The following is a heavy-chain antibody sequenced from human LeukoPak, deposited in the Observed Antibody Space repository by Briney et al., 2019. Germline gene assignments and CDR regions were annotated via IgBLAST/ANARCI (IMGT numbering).Heavy chain of an antibody. CDR2: KHPNSGNT. J-gene: IGHJ4*02. CDR3: ARSGGKRYCTNGVCYTQFDY. Sequence: ASVKVSCKASGYTFTSYDINWVRQATGQGLEWMGWKHPNSGNTGYEQKYKGRVTMTRNTSISTTYMELSSLKSENTAVYYCARSGGKRYCTNGVCYTQFDYWGQGTLVTVSS. D-gene: IGHD2-8*01. V-gene: IGHV1-8*01. CDR1: GYTFTSYD.